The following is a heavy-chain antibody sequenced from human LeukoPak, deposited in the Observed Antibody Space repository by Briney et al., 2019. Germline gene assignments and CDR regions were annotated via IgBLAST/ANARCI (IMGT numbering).Heavy chain of an antibody. D-gene: IGHD6-6*01. CDR3: AKRSSIAFFDY. J-gene: IGHJ4*02. CDR2: ISGSGGST. Sequence: GGSLRLSGAVSGFTFNNYAMSWVRQAPGKGLEWVSGISGSGGSTYYADSVKGRFTISRDNSKNTLYLQMNSLRAEDTAVYYCAKRSSIAFFDYWGQGTLVTVSS. V-gene: IGHV3-23*01. CDR1: GFTFNNYA.